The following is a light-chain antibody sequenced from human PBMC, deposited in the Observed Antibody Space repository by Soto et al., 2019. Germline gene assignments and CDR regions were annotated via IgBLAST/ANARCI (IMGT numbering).Light chain of an antibody. CDR3: QSYDNSLSVYV. CDR1: SSNIGNNY. J-gene: IGLJ1*01. CDR2: DNN. Sequence: QSVLTQPPSVSAAPGQKVTISCSGSSSNIGNNYVSWYQQLPGTAPKLLIYDNNKRPSGIPDRFSGSKSGTSATLGITGLQTGDEADYYCQSYDNSLSVYVFGTGTKVTVL. V-gene: IGLV1-51*01.